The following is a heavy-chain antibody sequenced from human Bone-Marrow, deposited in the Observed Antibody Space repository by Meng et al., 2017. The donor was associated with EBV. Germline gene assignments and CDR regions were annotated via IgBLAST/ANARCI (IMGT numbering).Heavy chain of an antibody. CDR1: GFTFSSYA. V-gene: IGHV3-21*01. CDR3: ARDRGSCCLSH. CDR2: ISSSSSYI. J-gene: IGHJ4*02. Sequence: EVQLLEFXXGLVQXGGSLRLSCAASGFTFSSYAMSWVRQAPGEGLEWVSSISSSSSYIYYADSVKGRFTISRDNAKNSLYLQMNSLRAEDTAVYYCARDRGSCCLSHWGQGTLVTVSS. D-gene: IGHD2-2*01.